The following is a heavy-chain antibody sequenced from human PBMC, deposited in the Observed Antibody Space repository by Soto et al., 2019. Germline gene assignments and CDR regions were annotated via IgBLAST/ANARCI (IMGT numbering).Heavy chain of an antibody. CDR1: GGTFSSYT. D-gene: IGHD7-27*01. V-gene: IGHV1-69*02. CDR2: IIPILGIA. J-gene: IGHJ6*02. Sequence: QVQLVQSGAEVKKPGSSVKVSCKASGGTFSSYTISWVRQAPGQGLEWMGRIIPILGIANYAQKFQGRVTITADKSTSTAYMELSSLRSEDTAVYYCAKPLGQWDYYYCGMDVWGQGTTVTVSS. CDR3: AKPLGQWDYYYCGMDV.